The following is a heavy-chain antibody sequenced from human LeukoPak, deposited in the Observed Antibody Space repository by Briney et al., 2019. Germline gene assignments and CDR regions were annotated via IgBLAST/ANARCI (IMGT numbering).Heavy chain of an antibody. CDR2: ISDTGNT. CDR1: GFTLSSYA. Sequence: GGSLRLSCAASGFTLSSYAMSWVRQAPGKGLEWVSAISDTGNTYHADSVKGRFTISRDSSKNTLFLQMNRLRPEDTAVYYCTRLTIAVAGTGGPPNWGQGTLVTVSS. D-gene: IGHD6-19*01. J-gene: IGHJ4*02. CDR3: TRLTIAVAGTGGPPN. V-gene: IGHV3-23*01.